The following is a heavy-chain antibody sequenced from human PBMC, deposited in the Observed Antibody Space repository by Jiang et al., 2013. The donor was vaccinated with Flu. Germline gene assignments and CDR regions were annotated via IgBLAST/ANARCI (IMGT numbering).Heavy chain of an antibody. D-gene: IGHD3-10*01. CDR1: GFNFRRHG. CDR3: ARMTMVRGLIIDYSNGMDV. CDR2: IWYDGSNK. Sequence: VQLLESGGGVVQPGRSLRLSCAASGFNFRRHGMHWVRQAPGKGLEWVAAIWYDGSNKYYGDSVKGRFTISRDNSKNTLYVEMYNLRAEDTAVYYCARMTMVRGLIIDYSNGMDVWGQGTTVTVSS. V-gene: IGHV3-33*08. J-gene: IGHJ6*02.